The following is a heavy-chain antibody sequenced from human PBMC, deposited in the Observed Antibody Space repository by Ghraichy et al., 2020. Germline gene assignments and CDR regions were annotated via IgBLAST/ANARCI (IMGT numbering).Heavy chain of an antibody. D-gene: IGHD2-21*01. J-gene: IGHJ6*02. CDR2: ITSSSRFT. V-gene: IGHV3-48*02. CDR1: GFTFGSYS. Sequence: GGSLRLSCVGSGFTFGSYSMNWVRQSPGKGLEWVSYITSSSRFTSYADSVKGRFTISRDNAQNSLFLQMNSLRDEDTAVYYCARGSRVVRFYYYDGLDVWGQGSPVTVSS. CDR3: ARGSRVVRFYYYDGLDV.